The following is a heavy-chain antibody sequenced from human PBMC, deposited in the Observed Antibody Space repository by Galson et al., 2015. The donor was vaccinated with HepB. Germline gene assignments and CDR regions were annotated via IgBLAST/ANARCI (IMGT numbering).Heavy chain of an antibody. CDR3: ARDISLLDGMRAFDI. Sequence: SVKVSCKASGYTFTSYGISWVRQAPGQGLEWMGWISAYNGNTNYAQKLQGRVPMTTDTSTSTAYMELRSLRSNDTAVYYCARDISLLDGMRAFDIWGQGTMVTVSS. J-gene: IGHJ3*02. CDR1: GYTFTSYG. V-gene: IGHV1-18*04. D-gene: IGHD6-19*01. CDR2: ISAYNGNT.